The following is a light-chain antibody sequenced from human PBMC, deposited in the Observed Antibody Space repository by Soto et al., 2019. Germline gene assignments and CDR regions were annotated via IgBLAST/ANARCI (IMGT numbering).Light chain of an antibody. V-gene: IGKV1-8*01. CDR2: AAS. Sequence: AIRMTQSPSSFSASTGDRVTITCRASQGISSYLAWYQQKPGKAPKLLIYAASTLQSGVPSRFSGSGSGTDFTLTISCLQSEDFATYYCQQYYSYPFTFGPGNKVDI. J-gene: IGKJ3*01. CDR3: QQYYSYPFT. CDR1: QGISSY.